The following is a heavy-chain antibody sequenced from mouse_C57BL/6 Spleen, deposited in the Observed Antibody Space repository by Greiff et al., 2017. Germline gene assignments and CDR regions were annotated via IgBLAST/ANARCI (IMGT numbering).Heavy chain of an antibody. Sequence: QVQLKESGAELVKPGASVKISCKASGYAFSSYWMNWVKQRPGKGLEWIGQIYPGDGDTNYNGKFKGKATLTADKSSSTAYMQLSSLTSEDSAVYFCARSLYYDYDRDYFDYGGQGTTLTVSS. CDR2: IYPGDGDT. CDR3: ARSLYYDYDRDYFDY. J-gene: IGHJ2*01. CDR1: GYAFSSYW. D-gene: IGHD2-4*01. V-gene: IGHV1-80*01.